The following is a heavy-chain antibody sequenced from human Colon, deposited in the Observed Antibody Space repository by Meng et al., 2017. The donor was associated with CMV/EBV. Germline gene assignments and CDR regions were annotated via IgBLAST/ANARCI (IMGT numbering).Heavy chain of an antibody. Sequence: GGSLRLSCAASGFRFSSYEMNWVRQTPGKGLEWVSYISGSGGTIYYADSVKDRFTISRDNANNSLYLQMNSLRAEDTAFYYCARANFDYYYFDSWGQGTLVTVSS. CDR1: GFRFSSYE. D-gene: IGHD1-26*01. V-gene: IGHV3-48*03. J-gene: IGHJ4*02. CDR3: ARANFDYYYFDS. CDR2: ISGSGGTI.